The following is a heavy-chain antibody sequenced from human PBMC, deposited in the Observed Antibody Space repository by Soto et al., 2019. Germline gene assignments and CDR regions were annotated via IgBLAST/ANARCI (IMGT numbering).Heavy chain of an antibody. CDR3: ARAPRMAPFDI. V-gene: IGHV3-33*01. CDR1: GFILSPYG. J-gene: IGHJ3*02. CDR2: IRNDGSDK. Sequence: GGSLRLSCAASGFILSPYGIHWVRQAPGKGLEWVALIRNDGSDKYYAESVTGRFTISRDNSKNTVYLQMNSLRAEDTALYFCARAPRMAPFDIWGQGTMVTVSS.